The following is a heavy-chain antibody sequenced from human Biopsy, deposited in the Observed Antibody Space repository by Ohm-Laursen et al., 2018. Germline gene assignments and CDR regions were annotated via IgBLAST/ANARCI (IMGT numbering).Heavy chain of an antibody. CDR1: GRSFSGYY. CDR2: INHSGST. D-gene: IGHD6-19*01. Sequence: VTLSLTCAVYGRSFSGYYWSWIRQPPGKGLEWIGEINHSGSTNYNPSLDSRVAISADTSKNQFSLNLYSVTAADTAVYYCARGRLRAVARFDYWGQGTLVTVSS. V-gene: IGHV4-34*01. J-gene: IGHJ4*02. CDR3: ARGRLRAVARFDY.